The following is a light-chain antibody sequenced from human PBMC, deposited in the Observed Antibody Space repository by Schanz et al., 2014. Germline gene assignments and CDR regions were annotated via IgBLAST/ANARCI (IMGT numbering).Light chain of an antibody. CDR2: DAS. V-gene: IGKV3-11*01. J-gene: IGKJ4*01. Sequence: EIVLTQSPATLSLSPGERATLSCRASQNVDTNLAWYQRKPGLAPRLVIYDASKRAADIPPRFSGSGSGTDFTLTISYLEPEDSAIYFCHQRRDWGAFGGGTKVEIK. CDR3: HQRRDWGA. CDR1: QNVDTN.